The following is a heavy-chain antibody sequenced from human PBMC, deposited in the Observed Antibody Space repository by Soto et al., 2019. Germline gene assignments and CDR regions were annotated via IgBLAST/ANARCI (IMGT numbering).Heavy chain of an antibody. CDR3: ARDSGAGINWFVT. Sequence: GGSLRLSCAASGFTFSSYSMNWVRQAPGKGLEWVSSISSSSSYIYYADSVKGRFTISRDNAKNSLYLQMNSLRAEDTAVYYCARDSGAGINWFVTSGQGPRVTV. CDR2: ISSSSSYI. D-gene: IGHD6-13*01. CDR1: GFTFSSYS. V-gene: IGHV3-21*01. J-gene: IGHJ5*02.